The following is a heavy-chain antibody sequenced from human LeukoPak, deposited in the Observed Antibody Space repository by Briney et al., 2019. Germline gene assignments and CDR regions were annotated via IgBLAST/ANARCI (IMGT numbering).Heavy chain of an antibody. D-gene: IGHD1-26*01. V-gene: IGHV1-18*01. CDR3: ARVVGATDYYYYYMDV. CDR1: GYTFTSYG. CDR2: ISAYNGNT. J-gene: IGHJ6*03. Sequence: ASVKVSCKASGYTFTSYGISWVRQAPGQGLEWMGWISAYNGNTHYAQKLQGRVTMTTDTSTSTVYMELRSLRSDDTAVYYCARVVGATDYYYYYMDVWGKGTTVTVSS.